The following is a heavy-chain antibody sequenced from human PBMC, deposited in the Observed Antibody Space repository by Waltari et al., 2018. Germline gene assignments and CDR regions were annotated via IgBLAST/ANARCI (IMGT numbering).Heavy chain of an antibody. CDR2: IKQDGSEK. V-gene: IGHV3-7*01. CDR3: ARDLRPSYFDY. CDR1: GFTFSSYW. J-gene: IGHJ4*02. Sequence: EVQLVESGGGLVQPGGSLRLSCAASGFTFSSYWMSWVRQAPGKGLEWVANIKQDGSEKYYVDSMKCRFTISRDNAKNSLYLQMNSLRAEDTAVYYCARDLRPSYFDYWGQGTLVTVSS.